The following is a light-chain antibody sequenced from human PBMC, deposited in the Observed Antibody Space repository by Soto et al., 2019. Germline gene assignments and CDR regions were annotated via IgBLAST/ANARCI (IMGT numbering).Light chain of an antibody. CDR1: QSVSSNY. CDR3: QQYGSSPRT. Sequence: EFVLTQSPGTLSLSPGERATFSCRASQSVSSNYLAWYQQKPGQAHRLLIYGAFKRATGIPDRFSGSGSGTDFTLTISRMEPEDFAVYCCQQYGSSPRTFGQGTKVEIK. J-gene: IGKJ1*01. V-gene: IGKV3-20*01. CDR2: GAF.